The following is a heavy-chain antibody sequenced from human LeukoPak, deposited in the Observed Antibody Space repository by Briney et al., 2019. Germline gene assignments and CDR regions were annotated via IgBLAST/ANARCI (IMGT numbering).Heavy chain of an antibody. V-gene: IGHV4-61*02. D-gene: IGHD6-6*01. J-gene: IGHJ3*02. CDR2: IFISGGT. CDR1: GDSITSGSYY. Sequence: SQTLSLTCTVSGDSITSGSYYWSWIRQPAGKGLEWIGRIFISGGTNYNPSLKSQVTISVDKSKNQFSLKLSSVTAADTAVYYCAREKQLVGYAFDIWGQGTMVTVSS. CDR3: AREKQLVGYAFDI.